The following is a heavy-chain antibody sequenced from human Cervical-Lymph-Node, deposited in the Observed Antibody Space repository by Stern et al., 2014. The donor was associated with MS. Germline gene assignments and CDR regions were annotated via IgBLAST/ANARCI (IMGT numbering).Heavy chain of an antibody. V-gene: IGHV3-33*01. CDR1: GFTFSNYG. CDR3: ARGNWNYEGMGY. Sequence: VQLVESVGGVVQPGRSLRLSCEASGFTFSNYGMHWVRQAPGKGLEWLGVRWYDGNKKYYADSVKGRFTISRDNSKNTLFLQMSSLTAEDTALYYCARGNWNYEGMGYWGQGTLVTVSS. CDR2: RWYDGNKK. J-gene: IGHJ4*02. D-gene: IGHD1-7*01.